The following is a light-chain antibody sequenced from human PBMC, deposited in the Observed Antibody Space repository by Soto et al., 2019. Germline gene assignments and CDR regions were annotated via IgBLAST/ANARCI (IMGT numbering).Light chain of an antibody. V-gene: IGLV2-14*03. J-gene: IGLJ3*02. CDR2: DVS. Sequence: QSVLTQPASVSGSPGQSITIFCTGTSSDVGGYNYVSWYQQYSGTAPKLLIYDVSYRPSGVSNRFSGSKSGNTASLTISGLQAEDEAHYYCSSYSSATTRVFGGGTKVTVL. CDR3: SSYSSATTRV. CDR1: SSDVGGYNY.